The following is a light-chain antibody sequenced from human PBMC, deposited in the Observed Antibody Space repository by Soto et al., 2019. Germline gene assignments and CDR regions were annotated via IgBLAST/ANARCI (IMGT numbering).Light chain of an antibody. CDR1: SSDVGGYNY. CDR2: EVS. CDR3: SSYAGSNIHYV. J-gene: IGLJ1*01. Sequence: QSALTQPASVSASPGQSITISCTGTSSDVGGYNYVSWFQQHPGKAPKLMIYEVSNRPSGVSNRFSGSKSDNTASLTISGLQAEDEADYYCSSYAGSNIHYVFGAGTKVTVL. V-gene: IGLV2-14*01.